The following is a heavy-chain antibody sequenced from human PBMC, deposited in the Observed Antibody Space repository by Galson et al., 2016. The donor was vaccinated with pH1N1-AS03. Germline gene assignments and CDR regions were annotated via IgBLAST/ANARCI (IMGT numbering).Heavy chain of an antibody. CDR1: GFTFSSYA. CDR2: ISGSGIST. J-gene: IGHJ5*02. CDR3: AKDQSHIIPPSGALS. V-gene: IGHV3-23*01. Sequence: SLRLSCATSGFTFSSYAMFWVRQAPGKGLEWVSSISGSGISTYYADSVKGRFTISRDNSRNTVYLQMNSLRVEDTATYYCAKDQSHIIPPSGALSWGQGTLVTVSS. D-gene: IGHD3-3*01.